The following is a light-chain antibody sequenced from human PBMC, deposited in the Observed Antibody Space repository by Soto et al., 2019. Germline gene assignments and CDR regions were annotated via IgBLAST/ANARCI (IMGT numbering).Light chain of an antibody. CDR3: QQYENLPT. CDR1: QNINNY. Sequence: IQMTQSPSSLSASVGDRCTITCQASQNINNYLNWYQQKPGRAPKILIYDASNLEAGVPSRCRGSGSGTDFPFTISRLQPEDIATYYCQQYENLPTFGQGTRLEIK. CDR2: DAS. J-gene: IGKJ5*01. V-gene: IGKV1-33*01.